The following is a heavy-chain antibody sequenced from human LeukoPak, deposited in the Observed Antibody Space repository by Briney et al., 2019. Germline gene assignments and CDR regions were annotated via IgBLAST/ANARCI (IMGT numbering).Heavy chain of an antibody. V-gene: IGHV1-8*01. Sequence: ASVKVSCKASGYTFTSYDINWVRQATGQGLEWMGWMNPNSGNTGYAQKFQGRVTMTRNTSISTAYMELSSPRSEDTAVYYCAREGIAAAGILGPGYWGQGTLVTVSS. J-gene: IGHJ4*02. CDR1: GYTFTSYD. D-gene: IGHD6-13*01. CDR3: AREGIAAAGILGPGY. CDR2: MNPNSGNT.